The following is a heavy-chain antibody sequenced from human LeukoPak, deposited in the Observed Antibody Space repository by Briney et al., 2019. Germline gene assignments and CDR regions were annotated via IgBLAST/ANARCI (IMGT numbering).Heavy chain of an antibody. J-gene: IGHJ5*02. CDR1: GGTFSSYA. CDR3: ARGKTMKTYNWFDP. D-gene: IGHD3-22*01. CDR2: IIPIFGTA. Sequence: GASVKVSCKASGGTFSSYAISWVRQAPGQGLEWMGGIIPIFGTANYAQKFQGRVTITADESTSTAYMELSSLRSEDTAVYYCARGKTMKTYNWFDPWGQGTLVTVSS. V-gene: IGHV1-69*13.